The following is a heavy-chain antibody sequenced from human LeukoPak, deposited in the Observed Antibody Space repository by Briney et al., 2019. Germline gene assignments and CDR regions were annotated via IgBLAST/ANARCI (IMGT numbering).Heavy chain of an antibody. J-gene: IGHJ6*03. CDR1: GGSISSGSYY. CDR3: AKGDIVARRGYYYYSYMDV. Sequence: SETLSLTCTVSGGSISSGSYYWSWIRQPAGKGLEWIGRIYTSGSTNYNPSLKSRVTISVDTSKNQFSLKLSSVTAADTAVYYCAKGDIVARRGYYYYSYMDVWGKGTTVTISS. CDR2: IYTSGST. V-gene: IGHV4-61*02. D-gene: IGHD5-12*01.